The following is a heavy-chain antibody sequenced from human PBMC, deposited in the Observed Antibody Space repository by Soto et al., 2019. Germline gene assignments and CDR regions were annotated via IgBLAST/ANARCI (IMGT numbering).Heavy chain of an antibody. CDR1: GGSISSGDYY. V-gene: IGHV4-30-4*01. D-gene: IGHD4-17*01. J-gene: IGHJ4*02. CDR2: IYYSGST. CDR3: ARVIGGDYGDLLDY. Sequence: SETLSLTCTVSGGSISSGDYYWSWIRQPPGKGLEWIGYIYYSGSTYYNPSLKSRVTISVDTSKNKFSLKLRSVTAADTAVYYCARVIGGDYGDLLDYWGKGTLVTVSS.